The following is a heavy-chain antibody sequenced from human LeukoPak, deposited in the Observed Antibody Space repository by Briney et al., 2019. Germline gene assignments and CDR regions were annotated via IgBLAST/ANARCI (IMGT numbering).Heavy chain of an antibody. CDR3: AKDLSGEAGFDY. CDR2: IGGSGGST. D-gene: IGHD3-16*01. Sequence: GGSLRLSCAASGFTFSSFAMSWVRQAPGKGLEWVSAIGGSGGSTYYADSVKGRFTISRDNSKNTLYLQMNSLRAEDTAVYYCAKDLSGEAGFDYWGQGTLVTVSS. CDR1: GFTFSSFA. V-gene: IGHV3-23*01. J-gene: IGHJ4*02.